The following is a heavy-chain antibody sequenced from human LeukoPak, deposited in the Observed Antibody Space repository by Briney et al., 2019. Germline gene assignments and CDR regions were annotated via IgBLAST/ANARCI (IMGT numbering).Heavy chain of an antibody. CDR2: IYPGDSDT. CDR3: ARHATGVIAARNAYYYYGMDV. CDR1: GYSFTSYL. D-gene: IGHD6-6*01. V-gene: IGHV5-51*01. Sequence: GESLKISCEGSGYSFTSYLIGWVRQMPGKGLEWMGIIYPGDSDTRYSPSFQGQVTISADKSISTAYLQWSSLKASDTAMYYCARHATGVIAARNAYYYYGMDVWGQGTTVTVSS. J-gene: IGHJ6*02.